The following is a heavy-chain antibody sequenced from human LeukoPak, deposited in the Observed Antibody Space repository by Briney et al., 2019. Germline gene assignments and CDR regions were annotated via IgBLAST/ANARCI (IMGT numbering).Heavy chain of an antibody. CDR3: AKGIAAAGTSGE. D-gene: IGHD6-13*01. J-gene: IGHJ4*02. CDR2: ISGSGGST. V-gene: IGHV3-23*01. Sequence: GGSLRLSCAASGFTFSSYAMSWVRQALGKGLEWVSAISGSGGSTYYADSVKGRFTISRDNSKNTLYLQMNSLRAEDTAVYYCAKGIAAAGTSGEWGQGTLVTVSS. CDR1: GFTFSSYA.